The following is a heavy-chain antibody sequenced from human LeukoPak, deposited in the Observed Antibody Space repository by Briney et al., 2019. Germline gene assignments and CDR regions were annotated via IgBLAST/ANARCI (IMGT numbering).Heavy chain of an antibody. D-gene: IGHD2-15*01. J-gene: IGHJ6*02. CDR2: IYPGDSGT. V-gene: IGHV5-51*01. Sequence: GESLKISCKGSGYSFTSYWIGWVRQMPGKGLEWMVIIYPGDSGTRYSPSFPGQVTISADKSISTAYLQWSSLKASDTAMYYCARLLGYCSGGSCYSYYYGMDVWGQGTTVTVSS. CDR1: GYSFTSYW. CDR3: ARLLGYCSGGSCYSYYYGMDV.